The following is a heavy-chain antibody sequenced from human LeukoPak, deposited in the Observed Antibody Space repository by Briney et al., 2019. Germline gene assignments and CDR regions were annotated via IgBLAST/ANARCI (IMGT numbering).Heavy chain of an antibody. D-gene: IGHD2-2*01. J-gene: IGHJ4*02. CDR3: ASSDDCSSTSCPFDY. CDR1: GGSVSSGGYY. CDR2: IYYSGST. Sequence: SQTLSLTCTVSGGSVSSGGYYWSWIRQPPGKGLEWIGYIYYSGSTYYNPSLKSRVTISVDTSKNQFSLKLSSVTAADTAVYYCASSDDCSSTSCPFDYWGQGTLVTVSS. V-gene: IGHV4-30-4*08.